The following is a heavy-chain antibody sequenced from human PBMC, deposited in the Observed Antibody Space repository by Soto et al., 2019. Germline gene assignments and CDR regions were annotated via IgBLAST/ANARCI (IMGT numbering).Heavy chain of an antibody. V-gene: IGHV4-31*03. CDR2: IYYSGST. Sequence: QVQLQESGPGLVKPSQTLSLTCTVSGGSISSGGYYWSWIRQHPGKGLEWIGYIYYSGSTYYNPSLKSRGTISVDTSKNQVSLKLSPGTAPETAGYYCGRGVTLPDFWGQGTLVTVSS. D-gene: IGHD3-16*01. CDR3: GRGVTLPDF. J-gene: IGHJ4*02. CDR1: GGSISSGGYY.